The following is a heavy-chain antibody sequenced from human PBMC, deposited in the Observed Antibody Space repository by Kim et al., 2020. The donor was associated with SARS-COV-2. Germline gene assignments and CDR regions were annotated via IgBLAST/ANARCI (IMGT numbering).Heavy chain of an antibody. CDR2: T. D-gene: IGHD5-18*01. J-gene: IGHJ4*02. CDR3: ARDGSYGPFDY. V-gene: IGHV4-39*07. Sequence: THFDPTLNRRVTISVDTSKSQFSLKLSSVTAADTAVYYCARDGSYGPFDYWGQRTLVTVSS.